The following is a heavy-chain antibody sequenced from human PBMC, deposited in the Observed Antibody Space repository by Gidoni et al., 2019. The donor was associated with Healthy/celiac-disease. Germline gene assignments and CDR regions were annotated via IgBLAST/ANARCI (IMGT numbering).Heavy chain of an antibody. D-gene: IGHD6-19*01. CDR3: AREPYKYSSGWTPGHEYFQH. Sequence: ALEWVSVIYSGGSTYYADSVKGRFTISRDNSKNTLYLQMNSLRAEDTAVYYCAREPYKYSSGWTPGHEYFQHWGQGTLVTVSS. V-gene: IGHV3-53*05. J-gene: IGHJ1*01. CDR2: IYSGGST.